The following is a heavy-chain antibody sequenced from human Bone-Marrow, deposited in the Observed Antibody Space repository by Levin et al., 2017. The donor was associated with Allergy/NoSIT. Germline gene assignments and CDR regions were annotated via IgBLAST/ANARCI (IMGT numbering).Heavy chain of an antibody. CDR2: INPRGGST. V-gene: IGHV1-46*01. CDR3: ARDLSGGLPDAFDI. Sequence: ASVKVSCKASGYSFTSYYLHWVRQAPGQGLEWMAIINPRGGSTTYAQKFQGRVTMTSDTSTSTVYMELTSLRSEDTAVYYCARDLSGGLPDAFDIWAQGTIVSVSS. CDR1: GYSFTSYY. D-gene: IGHD1-1*01. J-gene: IGHJ3*02.